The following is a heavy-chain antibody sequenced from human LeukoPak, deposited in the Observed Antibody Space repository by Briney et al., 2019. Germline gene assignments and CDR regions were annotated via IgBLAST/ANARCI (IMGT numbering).Heavy chain of an antibody. Sequence: ASVKVSCKASGYTFTSYAMHWVRQAPGQRLEWMGWINAGNGNTKYSQEFQGRVTITADESTSTAYMELSSLRSEDTAVYYCARAGYSYGANFDYWGQGTLVTVSS. CDR2: INAGNGNT. CDR1: GYTFTSYA. CDR3: ARAGYSYGANFDY. V-gene: IGHV1-3*03. D-gene: IGHD5-18*01. J-gene: IGHJ4*02.